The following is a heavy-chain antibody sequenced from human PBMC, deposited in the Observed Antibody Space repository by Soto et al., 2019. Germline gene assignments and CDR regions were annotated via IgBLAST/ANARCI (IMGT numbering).Heavy chain of an antibody. D-gene: IGHD3-3*01. CDR3: ARAGGGFWSGYYSY. Sequence: ASVKVSCKASGYTFTNYPMHWVRQAGQRLEWMGWINAGNGNTKYSQKFQGRVTITRDTSASTAYMELSSLRSEDTAVYYCARAGGGFWSGYYSYWGQGTLVTVSS. CDR2: INAGNGNT. J-gene: IGHJ4*02. CDR1: GYTFTNYP. V-gene: IGHV1-3*01.